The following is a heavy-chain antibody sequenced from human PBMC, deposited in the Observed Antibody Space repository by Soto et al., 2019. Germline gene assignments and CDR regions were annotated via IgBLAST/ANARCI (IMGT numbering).Heavy chain of an antibody. CDR2: IYWDDDK. CDR1: GFSLTTSGVG. V-gene: IGHV2-5*02. Sequence: SGPTLVNHTQTLALTCTFSGFSLTTSGVGVGWIRKTPGKALEWLAVIYWDDDKRYNPSLKNRLTITKDTSKNQVVLIMADMDPVDTGTYFCAHRGYMYGNWDHGYFDYWGQGTLVTVSS. CDR3: AHRGYMYGNWDHGYFDY. D-gene: IGHD7-27*01. J-gene: IGHJ4*02.